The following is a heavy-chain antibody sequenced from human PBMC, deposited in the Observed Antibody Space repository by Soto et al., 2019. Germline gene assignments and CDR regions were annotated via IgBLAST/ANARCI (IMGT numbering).Heavy chain of an antibody. CDR1: GFTFGDYA. Sequence: GGSLRLSCTASGFTFGDYAMSWFRQAPGKGLEWVGFIRSKAYGGTTEYAASVKGRFTISRDDSKSIAYLQMNSLKTEDTAVYYCTRDRSTQNYDILTGYYREEGPRFDYWGQGTLVTVSS. V-gene: IGHV3-49*03. CDR2: IRSKAYGGTT. J-gene: IGHJ4*02. D-gene: IGHD3-9*01. CDR3: TRDRSTQNYDILTGYYREEGPRFDY.